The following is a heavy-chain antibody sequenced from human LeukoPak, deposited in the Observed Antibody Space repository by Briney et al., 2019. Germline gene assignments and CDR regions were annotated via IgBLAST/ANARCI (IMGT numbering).Heavy chain of an antibody. Sequence: SETLSLTCAVYGGSFSGYYWSWIRQPPGKGLEWIGEINHSGSTNYNPSLKSRVTISVDTSKNQFSLKVSSVTAADTAVYYCARGWGSTWYYFDYWGQGTLVTVSS. D-gene: IGHD6-13*01. CDR2: INHSGST. CDR3: ARGWGSTWYYFDY. V-gene: IGHV4-34*01. J-gene: IGHJ4*02. CDR1: GGSFSGYY.